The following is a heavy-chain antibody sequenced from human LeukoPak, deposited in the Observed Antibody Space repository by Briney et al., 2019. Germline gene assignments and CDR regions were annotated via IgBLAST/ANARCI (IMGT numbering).Heavy chain of an antibody. D-gene: IGHD3-22*01. CDR2: ISSSSSYI. J-gene: IGHJ6*03. CDR1: GFTFSSYS. V-gene: IGHV3-21*01. CDR3: AREVSYYDSSGINPYYYYYMDV. Sequence: PGGSLRLSCAASGFTFSSYSMNWVRQAPGKGLEWVSSISSSSSYIYYADSVKGRFTISRDNAKNSLYLQMNSLRAEDTAVYYCAREVSYYDSSGINPYYYYYMDVWGKGTTVTVSS.